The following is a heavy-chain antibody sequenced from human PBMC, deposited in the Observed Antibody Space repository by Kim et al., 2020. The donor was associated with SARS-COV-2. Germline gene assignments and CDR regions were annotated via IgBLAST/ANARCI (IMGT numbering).Heavy chain of an antibody. V-gene: IGHV3-49*03. Sequence: GGSLRLSCTASGFTFGDYAMSWFRQAPGKGLEWVGFIRSKAYGGTTEYAASVKGRFTISRDDSKSIAYLQMNSLKTEDTAVYYCTREGDYGDYVPPKHYYFDYWGQGTLVTVSS. CDR1: GFTFGDYA. CDR2: IRSKAYGGTT. J-gene: IGHJ4*02. CDR3: TREGDYGDYVPPKHYYFDY. D-gene: IGHD4-17*01.